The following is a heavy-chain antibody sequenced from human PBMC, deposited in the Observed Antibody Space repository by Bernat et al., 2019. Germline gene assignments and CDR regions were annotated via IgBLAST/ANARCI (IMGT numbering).Heavy chain of an antibody. CDR3: ARMKDSNYLYFDD. CDR1: GFSLSTNGMR. Sequence: QVTLKESGPALVKPTQTLTLTCTFSGFSLSTNGMRVSWIRQPPGKALEWLARIDWDDDKFYSTSLKTRLTISKDTSKNQVVLTVTNMDPVDTATYYCARMKDSNYLYFDDWGQGTLVTVSS. V-gene: IGHV2-70*04. D-gene: IGHD4-11*01. J-gene: IGHJ4*02. CDR2: IDWDDDK.